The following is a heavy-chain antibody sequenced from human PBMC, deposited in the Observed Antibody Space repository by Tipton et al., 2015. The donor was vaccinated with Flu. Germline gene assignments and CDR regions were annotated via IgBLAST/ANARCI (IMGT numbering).Heavy chain of an antibody. CDR1: GGSISSYY. CDR3: ARRTFSNYVSEPKNWFDF. D-gene: IGHD4-11*01. Sequence: TLSLTCTVSGGSISSYYWSWIRQPPGKGLEWIGYIYYSGSTNYNPSLKSRVTISVARSNVQFSLRLTSVTAADTAVYFCARRTFSNYVSEPKNWFDFWGQGTLVTVSS. V-gene: IGHV4-59*08. CDR2: IYYSGST. J-gene: IGHJ5*01.